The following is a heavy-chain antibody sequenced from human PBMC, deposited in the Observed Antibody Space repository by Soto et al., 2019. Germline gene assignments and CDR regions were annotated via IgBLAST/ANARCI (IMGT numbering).Heavy chain of an antibody. Sequence: GGSLRLSCAASGFTFSSYAMSWVRQAPGKGLEWVSAISGSGGSTYYADSVKGRFTISRDNSKNTLYLQMNSLRAEETAVYYCAKARSGIAVAGKRNFDYWGQGTLVTVSS. CDR2: ISGSGGST. D-gene: IGHD6-19*01. CDR3: AKARSGIAVAGKRNFDY. V-gene: IGHV3-23*01. J-gene: IGHJ4*02. CDR1: GFTFSSYA.